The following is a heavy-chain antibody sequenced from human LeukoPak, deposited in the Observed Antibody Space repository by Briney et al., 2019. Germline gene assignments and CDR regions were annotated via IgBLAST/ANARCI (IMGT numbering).Heavy chain of an antibody. D-gene: IGHD4-11*01. CDR3: ATSYSNYRVLDY. J-gene: IGHJ4*02. Sequence: ASVKVSCKASGYTFTGYYMHWVRQAPGQGLEWMGWINPNSGGTNYAQKFQGRVTITRDTSISTAYMELSRLGSDDTAVYYCATSYSNYRVLDYWGQGTLVTVSS. CDR1: GYTFTGYY. V-gene: IGHV1-2*02. CDR2: INPNSGGT.